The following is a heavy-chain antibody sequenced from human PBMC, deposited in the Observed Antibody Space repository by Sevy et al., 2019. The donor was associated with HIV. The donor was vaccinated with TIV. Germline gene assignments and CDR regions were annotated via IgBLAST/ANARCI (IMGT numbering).Heavy chain of an antibody. D-gene: IGHD6-13*01. CDR3: ARAYRSTWDPYYYFDY. CDR2: IKQDGREK. J-gene: IGHJ4*02. V-gene: IGHV3-7*04. Sequence: GGSLRLSCAASGFTFSSYWMSWVRQAPGKGLEWVANIKQDGREKYYVDSVRGRFTISRDNAKNSLYLQMNSLRAEDTAVYYCARAYRSTWDPYYYFDYWGQGTLVTVSS. CDR1: GFTFSSYW.